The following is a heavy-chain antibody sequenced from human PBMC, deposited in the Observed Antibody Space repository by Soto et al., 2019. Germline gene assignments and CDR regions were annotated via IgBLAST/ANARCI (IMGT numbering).Heavy chain of an antibody. J-gene: IGHJ4*02. CDR1: GFTFSSYG. Sequence: GGSLRLCCAASGFTFSSYGMHWVRQAPGKGLEWVAVIWYDGSNKYYADSVKGRFTISRDNSKNTLYLQMNSLRAEDTAVYYCARDDVPLLIVGATTGFDYRGQGTLDTGSS. V-gene: IGHV3-33*01. CDR3: ARDDVPLLIVGATTGFDY. D-gene: IGHD1-26*01. CDR2: IWYDGSNK.